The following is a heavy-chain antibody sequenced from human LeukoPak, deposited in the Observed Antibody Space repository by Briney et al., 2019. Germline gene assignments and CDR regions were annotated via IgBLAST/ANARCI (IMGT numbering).Heavy chain of an antibody. D-gene: IGHD3-10*01. J-gene: IGHJ4*02. CDR1: GFTFSSYS. V-gene: IGHV3-74*01. CDR2: INSDGSST. Sequence: PGGSLRLSCAASGFTFSSYSMNWVRQAPGKGLVWVSRINSDGSSTSYADSVKGRFTISRDNAKNTLFLQMNSLRAEDTAVYYCAGGSTLDRGLVYYWGQGTLVTVSS. CDR3: AGGSTLDRGLVYY.